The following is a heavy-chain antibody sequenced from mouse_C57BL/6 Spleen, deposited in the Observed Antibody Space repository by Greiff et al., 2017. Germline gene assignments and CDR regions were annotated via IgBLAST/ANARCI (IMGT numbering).Heavy chain of an antibody. V-gene: IGHV1-62-2*01. Sequence: QVQLQQSGAELVKPGASVKLSCKASGYTFTEYTIHWVKQRSGQGLEWIGWFYPGSGSIKYNEKFKDKATLTADKSSSTVYMELSRLTSEDSAVYFCARQKAGSYGSSPTRAMDYWGQGTSVTVSS. J-gene: IGHJ4*01. CDR1: GYTFTEYT. CDR3: ARQKAGSYGSSPTRAMDY. D-gene: IGHD1-1*01. CDR2: FYPGSGSI.